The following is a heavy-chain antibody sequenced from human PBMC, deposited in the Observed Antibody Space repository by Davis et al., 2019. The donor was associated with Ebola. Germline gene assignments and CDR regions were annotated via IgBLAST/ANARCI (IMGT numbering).Heavy chain of an antibody. J-gene: IGHJ4*02. D-gene: IGHD1-26*01. CDR2: IRYDGRNT. CDR3: VKDMGGLVGATEGTVLDF. CDR1: GFTFSNFG. Sequence: PGGSLRLSCAASGFTFSNFGMHWVRQAPGKGLEWVTFIRYDGRNTYFADFAKGRFTISRDNSKNTLLLEMFSLRPDDTAVYYCVKDMGGLVGATEGTVLDFWGQGALVTVSS. V-gene: IGHV3-30*02.